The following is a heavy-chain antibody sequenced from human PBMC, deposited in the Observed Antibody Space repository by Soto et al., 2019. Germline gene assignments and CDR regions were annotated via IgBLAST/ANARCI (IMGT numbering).Heavy chain of an antibody. CDR1: GFTFSSYA. J-gene: IGHJ4*02. CDR3: ARSLWSRPALFDY. V-gene: IGHV3-30-3*01. D-gene: IGHD3-10*01. CDR2: ISYDGSNK. Sequence: HPGGSLRLSCAASGFTFSSYAMHWVRQAPGKGLEWVAVISYDGSNKYYADSVKGRFTISRDNSKNTLYLQMNSLRAEDTAVYYCARSLWSRPALFDYWGQGTLVTVSS.